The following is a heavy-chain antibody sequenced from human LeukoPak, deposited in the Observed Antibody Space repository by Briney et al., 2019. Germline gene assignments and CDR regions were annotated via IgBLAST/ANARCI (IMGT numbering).Heavy chain of an antibody. V-gene: IGHV4-59*08. CDR2: IYYSGST. J-gene: IGHJ4*02. Sequence: SVALSLTCTVSGGSISSYYWSWIRQPPGKGLEWIGYIYYSGSTNYNPSLKSRVTISVDTSKNQFSLKLSSVTAADTAVYYCAGGSSGLYNFDYWGQGTLVIVCS. D-gene: IGHD6-19*01. CDR3: AGGSSGLYNFDY. CDR1: GGSISSYY.